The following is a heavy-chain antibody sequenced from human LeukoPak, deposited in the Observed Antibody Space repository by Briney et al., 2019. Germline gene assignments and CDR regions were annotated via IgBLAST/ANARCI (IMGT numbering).Heavy chain of an antibody. J-gene: IGHJ4*02. Sequence: ASVKVSCKASGGTFSSYAISWVRQAPGQGLEWKGGIIPIFGTANYAQKFQGRVTITTDESTSTAYMELSSLRSEDTAVYYCVSPRGTAYSGSYYLGFDYWGQGTLVTVSS. V-gene: IGHV1-69*05. D-gene: IGHD1-26*01. CDR2: IIPIFGTA. CDR3: VSPRGTAYSGSYYLGFDY. CDR1: GGTFSSYA.